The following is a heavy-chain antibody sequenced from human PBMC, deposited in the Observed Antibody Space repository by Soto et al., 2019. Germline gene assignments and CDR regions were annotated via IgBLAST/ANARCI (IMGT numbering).Heavy chain of an antibody. Sequence: QVQLVQSGAEVKKPGASVKVSCKASGYTFASYDINWVRQATGQGLEWMGWMNPNSGNTGYAQKFQGRVTMTRNTSISTAYMELSSLRSEDTAVYYCARPLGYCSGGSCPVSLWGQGTLVTVSS. J-gene: IGHJ4*02. CDR2: MNPNSGNT. CDR3: ARPLGYCSGGSCPVSL. D-gene: IGHD2-15*01. CDR1: GYTFASYD. V-gene: IGHV1-8*01.